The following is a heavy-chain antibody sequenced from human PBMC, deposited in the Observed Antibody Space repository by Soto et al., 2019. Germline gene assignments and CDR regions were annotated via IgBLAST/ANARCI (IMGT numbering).Heavy chain of an antibody. V-gene: IGHV1-18*01. CDR1: GYTFTSCG. Sequence: GASVKVSCKASGYTFTSCGISWVRQAPGQGLEWMGWISAYNGNTNYAQKLQGRVTMTTDTSTSTAYMELRSLRSDDTAVYYCARTGGVVVVVAATLDAFDIWGQGTMVTVSS. CDR3: ARTGGVVVVVAATLDAFDI. CDR2: ISAYNGNT. D-gene: IGHD2-15*01. J-gene: IGHJ3*02.